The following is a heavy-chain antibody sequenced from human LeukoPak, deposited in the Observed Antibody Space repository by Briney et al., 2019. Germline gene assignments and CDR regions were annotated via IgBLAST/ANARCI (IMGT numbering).Heavy chain of an antibody. D-gene: IGHD6-19*01. J-gene: IGHJ4*02. CDR2: TSYSGST. Sequence: SETLSLTCTVSGGSISGYYWSWIRQPPGKGLEWLGFTSYSGSTSYNPSLKSRVTISVDTSKNQFSLNLRSVTAADTAVYYCARRDSSGWYYFDYWGQGTLVTVSS. V-gene: IGHV4-59*01. CDR1: GGSISGYY. CDR3: ARRDSSGWYYFDY.